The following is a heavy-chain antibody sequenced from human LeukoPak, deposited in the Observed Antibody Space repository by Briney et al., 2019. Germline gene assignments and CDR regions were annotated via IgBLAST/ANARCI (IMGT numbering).Heavy chain of an antibody. CDR2: IKQDGSEK. J-gene: IGHJ4*02. V-gene: IGHV3-7*01. D-gene: IGHD2-15*01. Sequence: GGSLRLSCAASGFTFSSYWMSWVRQAPGKGLEWVANIKQDGSEKYYVDSVKGRFTISRDNAKNTVYLQMNSLRAEDTAVYFCASGNSFDYWGQGTLVTVSS. CDR1: GFTFSSYW. CDR3: ASGNSFDY.